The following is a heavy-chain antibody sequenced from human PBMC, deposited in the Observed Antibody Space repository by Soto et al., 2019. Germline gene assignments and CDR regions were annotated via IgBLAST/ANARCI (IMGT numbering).Heavy chain of an antibody. J-gene: IGHJ5*02. V-gene: IGHV4-59*01. D-gene: IGHD1-26*01. CDR1: GGSISSYY. CDR3: ARVNSGSYGNNWFDP. CDR2: IYYSGST. Sequence: SETLSLTCTVSGGSISSYYWSRIRQPPGKGLECIGYIYYSGSTNYNPSLKSRVTISVDTSKNQFSLKLSSVTAADTAVYYCARVNSGSYGNNWFDPWGQGTLVTVSS.